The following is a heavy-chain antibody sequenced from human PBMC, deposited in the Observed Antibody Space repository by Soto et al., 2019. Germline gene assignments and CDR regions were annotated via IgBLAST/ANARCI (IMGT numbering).Heavy chain of an antibody. Sequence: SCAASGFTFGKYSMHWVRQAPGKGLEWVSSIGSRGETYYADSVKGRLTISREYAKNSLSLQMNSLRAEDTAVYYCAREETAWPLAYGLDVWGQGTTVTVSS. V-gene: IGHV3-21*01. CDR2: IGSRGET. CDR1: GFTFGKYS. D-gene: IGHD2-21*02. CDR3: AREETAWPLAYGLDV. J-gene: IGHJ6*02.